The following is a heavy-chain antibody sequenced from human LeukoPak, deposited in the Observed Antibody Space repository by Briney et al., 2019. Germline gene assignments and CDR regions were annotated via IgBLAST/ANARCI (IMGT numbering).Heavy chain of an antibody. D-gene: IGHD3-10*01. CDR1: GYTFTGYY. V-gene: IGHV1-2*02. CDR3: ARGDYYGSGSNLGY. Sequence: ASVKVSCKASGYTFTGYYMHWVRQAPGQGLEWMGWINPNSGGTNYAQKFQGRVTMTRDTSISTAYMGLSSLRSEDTAVYYCARGDYYGSGSNLGYWGQGTLVTVSS. CDR2: INPNSGGT. J-gene: IGHJ4*02.